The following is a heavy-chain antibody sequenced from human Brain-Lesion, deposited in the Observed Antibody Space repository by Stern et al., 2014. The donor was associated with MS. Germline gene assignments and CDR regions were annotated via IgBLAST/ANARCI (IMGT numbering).Heavy chain of an antibody. CDR1: GGSISSSTYY. V-gene: IGHV4-39*01. CDR2: FHLSGFP. Sequence: MQLVESGPGLVKPSETLSLTCTVSGGSISSSTYYWAWIRQPPGKGLEWFGKFHLSGFPSYNPSPKSRVPISVDMSKNQFSLKLSSVTAADTAIYYCARHDSVPRPSQLYSARDRGPGYFDYWGQGTLVTVSS. J-gene: IGHJ4*02. D-gene: IGHD1-26*01. CDR3: ARHDSVPRPSQLYSARDRGPGYFDY.